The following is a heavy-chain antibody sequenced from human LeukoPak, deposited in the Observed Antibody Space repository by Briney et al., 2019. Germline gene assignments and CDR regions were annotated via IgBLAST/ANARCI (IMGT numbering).Heavy chain of an antibody. Sequence: SVKVSCKASGGTFSSYAISWVRQAPGQGLEWMGGIIPIFGTANYAQKFQGRVTITADESTSTAYMELSSLRSEDTAVYYCVRGSDIVVVPAAMDYNWFDPWGQGTLVTVSS. D-gene: IGHD2-2*01. CDR3: VRGSDIVVVPAAMDYNWFDP. J-gene: IGHJ5*02. V-gene: IGHV1-69*01. CDR1: GGTFSSYA. CDR2: IIPIFGTA.